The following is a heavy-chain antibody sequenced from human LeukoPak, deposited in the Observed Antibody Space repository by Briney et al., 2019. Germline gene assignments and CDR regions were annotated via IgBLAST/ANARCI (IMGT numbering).Heavy chain of an antibody. CDR1: GFTFSSYS. CDR2: ISSSSSYI. J-gene: IGHJ5*02. V-gene: IGHV3-21*01. CDR3: ARLGNWNYGNNWFDP. D-gene: IGHD1-7*01. Sequence: GGSLRLSCAASGFTFSSYSMNWVRQAPGKGLEWVSSISSSSSYIYYADSVKGRFTISRDNAKNSLYLQMNSLRAEDTAVYYCARLGNWNYGNNWFDPWGQGTLVTVSS.